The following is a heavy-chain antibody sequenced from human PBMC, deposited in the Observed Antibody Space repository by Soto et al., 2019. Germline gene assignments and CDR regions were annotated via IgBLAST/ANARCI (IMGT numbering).Heavy chain of an antibody. J-gene: IGHJ6*02. CDR1: GGSVSSGSYY. CDR3: ARETRYYDFWSGYPSDYYYGMDV. CDR2: IYYSGST. Sequence: QVQLQESGPGLVKPSETLSLTCTVSGGSVSSGSYYWSWIRQPPGKGLEWIGYIYYSGSTNYNPYLKCRVTISVDTSKTQISLKLSSVTAADTAVYYCARETRYYDFWSGYPSDYYYGMDVWGQGTTVTVSS. D-gene: IGHD3-3*01. V-gene: IGHV4-61*01.